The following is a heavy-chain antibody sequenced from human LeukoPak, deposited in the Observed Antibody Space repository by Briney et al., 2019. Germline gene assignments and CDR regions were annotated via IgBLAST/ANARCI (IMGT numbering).Heavy chain of an antibody. D-gene: IGHD1-26*01. CDR3: VRESLSGSYSEY. CDR2: IRSSSSAM. J-gene: IGHJ4*02. Sequence: GGSLRLSCAASGFTFSTYSMNWVRQAPGKGLEWLSCIRSSSSAMFYADSVRGRFTVSRDNAKNSLYLQMNSLRDEDTAVYYCVRESLSGSYSEYWGQGTLVTVSS. V-gene: IGHV3-48*02. CDR1: GFTFSTYS.